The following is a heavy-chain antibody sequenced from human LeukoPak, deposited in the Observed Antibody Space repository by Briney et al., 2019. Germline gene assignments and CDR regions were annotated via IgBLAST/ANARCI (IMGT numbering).Heavy chain of an antibody. Sequence: SETLSLTCTVSGGSISSSSYYWGWIRQPPGKGLEWIGSIYYSGSTYYNPSLKSRVTISVDTSKNQFSLKLSSVTAADTAVYYCARPARPYYYYYYMDVWGKGTTVTVSS. J-gene: IGHJ6*03. CDR1: GGSISSSSYY. CDR3: ARPARPYYYYYYMDV. V-gene: IGHV4-39*01. D-gene: IGHD6-6*01. CDR2: IYYSGST.